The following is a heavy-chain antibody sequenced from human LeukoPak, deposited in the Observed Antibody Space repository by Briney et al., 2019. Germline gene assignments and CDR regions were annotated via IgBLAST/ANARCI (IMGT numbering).Heavy chain of an antibody. CDR3: ARDLEGGDGYNNDYYYYMDV. V-gene: IGHV4-61*02. J-gene: IGHJ6*03. CDR2: IYTSGSA. D-gene: IGHD5-24*01. CDR1: GGSISSGSYY. Sequence: PSETLSLTCTVSGGSISSGSYYWSWIRQPAGKGLEWIGRIYTSGSANYNPSLKSRVTISLDTSKNQFSLKLSSVTAADTAVYYCARDLEGGDGYNNDYYYYMDVWGKGTTVTISS.